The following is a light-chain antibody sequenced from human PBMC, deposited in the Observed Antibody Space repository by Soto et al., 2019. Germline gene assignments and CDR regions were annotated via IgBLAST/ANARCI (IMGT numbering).Light chain of an antibody. V-gene: IGLV2-23*01. Sequence: QSVLTQPASVSGSPGQSITISCTGISSDVGSYKLVSWYQQHPGKAPKLIVYGASERPSGVSNRFSGSKSGNTASLTISGLQAEDEADYYCCSYAGSAVFGGGTKVTVL. CDR1: SSDVGSYKL. J-gene: IGLJ2*01. CDR3: CSYAGSAV. CDR2: GAS.